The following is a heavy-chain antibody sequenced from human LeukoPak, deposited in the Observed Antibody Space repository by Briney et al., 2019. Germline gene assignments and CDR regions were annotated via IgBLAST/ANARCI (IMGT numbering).Heavy chain of an antibody. V-gene: IGHV3-9*01. D-gene: IGHD6-19*01. CDR1: GFTFDDYA. CDR2: ISWNSGSI. CDR3: AKDYSKAGYSSGWYTYYFDY. Sequence: GGSLRLSCAASGFTFDDYAMHWVRQAPGKGLEWVSGISWNSGSIGYADSVKGRFTISRDDAKNSLYLQMNSLRAGDTALYYCAKDYSKAGYSSGWYTYYFDYWGQGTLVTVSS. J-gene: IGHJ4*02.